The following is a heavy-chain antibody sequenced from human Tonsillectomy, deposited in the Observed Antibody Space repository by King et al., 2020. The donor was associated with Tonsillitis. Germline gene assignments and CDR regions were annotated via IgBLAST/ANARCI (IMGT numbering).Heavy chain of an antibody. J-gene: IGHJ6*02. CDR3: ARDTMLHYSYYGMDV. Sequence: QLVQSGAEVKKPGSSVKVSCKASGGTFSSYAISWVRQAPGQGLEWMGRIIPILGIANYAQKFQGRVTITADKSTSTAYMELSSLRYEDTAVYYCARDTMLHYSYYGMDVWGQGTTVTVSS. CDR2: IIPILGIA. CDR1: GGTFSSYA. D-gene: IGHD4/OR15-4a*01. V-gene: IGHV1-69*04.